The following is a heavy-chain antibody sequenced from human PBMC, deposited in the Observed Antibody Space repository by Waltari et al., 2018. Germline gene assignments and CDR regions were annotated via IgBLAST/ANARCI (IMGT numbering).Heavy chain of an antibody. J-gene: IGHJ4*02. V-gene: IGHV4-59*01. CDR1: GDSISSYY. CDR3: ARSYTVTTSPIAGY. D-gene: IGHD4-17*01. CDR2: SGN. Sequence: QVQLQESGPGLVKPSETLSLTCTVFGDSISSYYWSWIRQPPGKGLEWIGYSGNKYNPSLKSRVTMSLDTSKNQFSLKLSSVTTADTAVHYCARSYTVTTSPIAGYWGQGTLVTVSS.